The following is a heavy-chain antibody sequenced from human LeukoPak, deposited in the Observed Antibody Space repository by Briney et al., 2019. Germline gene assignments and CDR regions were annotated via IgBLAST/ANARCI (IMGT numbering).Heavy chain of an antibody. CDR2: IYYSGST. CDR1: GGSISSGDYY. V-gene: IGHV4-30-4*01. J-gene: IGHJ5*02. CDR3: ARGLGYSYGYRWLDP. Sequence: SQTLSLTCTVSGGSISSGDYYWSWIRQPPGKGLEWIGYIYYSGSTYYNPSLKSRVTISVDTSKNQFSLKLSSVTAADTAVYYCARGLGYSYGYRWLDPWGQGTLVTVSS. D-gene: IGHD5-18*01.